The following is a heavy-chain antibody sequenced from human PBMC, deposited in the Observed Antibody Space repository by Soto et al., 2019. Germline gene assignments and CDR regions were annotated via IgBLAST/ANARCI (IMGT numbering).Heavy chain of an antibody. J-gene: IGHJ4*02. CDR3: ARTYSSSWSPFDH. CDR2: INQSGST. D-gene: IGHD6-13*01. V-gene: IGHV4-34*01. CDR1: GGSFSGYY. Sequence: QVQLQQWGAGLLKPSETLSLTCAVYGGSFSGYYWSWIRQPPGKGLEWIGEINQSGSTNYNPSLKSRVNISVDTSKNQVSLKLSSVTAADTAVYYCARTYSSSWSPFDHWGQGTLVTVSS.